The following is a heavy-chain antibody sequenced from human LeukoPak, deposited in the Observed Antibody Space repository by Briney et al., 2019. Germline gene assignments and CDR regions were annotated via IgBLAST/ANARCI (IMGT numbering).Heavy chain of an antibody. Sequence: SETLSLTCTVSGGPISSYYWSWIRQPPGKGLEWIGYIYYGGSTKYNPSFKSRVTISVDTSKNQFSLKLISVTAADTAVYYCATVVRDDILTGYYIDYWGQGTLVTVSS. J-gene: IGHJ4*02. CDR2: IYYGGST. V-gene: IGHV4-59*01. CDR3: ATVVRDDILTGYYIDY. D-gene: IGHD3-9*01. CDR1: GGPISSYY.